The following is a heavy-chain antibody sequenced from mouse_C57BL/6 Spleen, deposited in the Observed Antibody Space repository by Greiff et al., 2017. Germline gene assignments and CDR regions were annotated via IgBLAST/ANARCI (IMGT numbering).Heavy chain of an antibody. V-gene: IGHV1-72*01. J-gene: IGHJ4*01. D-gene: IGHD1-1*01. CDR2: IDPNSGGT. CDR1: GYTFTSYW. CDR3: AREDYYGSPSMDY. Sequence: QVQLQQPGAELVKPGASVKLSCKASGYTFTSYWMHWVKQRPGRGLEWIGRIDPNSGGTKYNEKFKSKATLTVDKPSSTAYMQISSLTSEDSAVYCCAREDYYGSPSMDYWGQGTSVTVSS.